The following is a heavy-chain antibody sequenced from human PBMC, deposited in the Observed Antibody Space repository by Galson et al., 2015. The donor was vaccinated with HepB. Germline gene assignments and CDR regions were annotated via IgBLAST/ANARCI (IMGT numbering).Heavy chain of an antibody. D-gene: IGHD4-17*01. CDR1: GFTFSRSG. CDR2: IWSDGSTK. Sequence: SLRLSCAASGFTFSRSGMHWVRQAPGKGLEWVAVIWSDGSTKYYAESVQGRFTISRDNSKNTLYLQMNSLRAEDTAVYYCAKTRRTGHTVTTRGSRAFDIWGQGTMVTVS. J-gene: IGHJ3*02. CDR3: AKTRRTGHTVTTRGSRAFDI. V-gene: IGHV3-33*08.